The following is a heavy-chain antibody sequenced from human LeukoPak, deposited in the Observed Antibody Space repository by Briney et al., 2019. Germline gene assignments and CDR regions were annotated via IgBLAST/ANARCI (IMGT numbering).Heavy chain of an antibody. CDR2: ISSSSSDI. Sequence: GGSLRLSCAASGFTFSSYSMNWVRQAPGKGLEWASSISSSSSDIYYADSVKGRFTISRDNAKNSLYLQMNSLRAEDTAVYYCARGPPWYFDLWGRGTLVTVSS. CDR3: ARGPPWYFDL. V-gene: IGHV3-21*01. CDR1: GFTFSSYS. J-gene: IGHJ2*01.